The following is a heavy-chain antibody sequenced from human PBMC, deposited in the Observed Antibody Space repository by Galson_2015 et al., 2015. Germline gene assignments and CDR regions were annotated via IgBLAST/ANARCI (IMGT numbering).Heavy chain of an antibody. D-gene: IGHD2-2*01. J-gene: IGHJ6*02. CDR2: ISSSSSYI. CDR3: ARDILGYCSGTNNCYYYYGMDV. Sequence: SLRLSCAASGFTFSSYSMNWVRQAPGKGLEWVSSISSSSSYIYYADSVKGRFTISRDNAKNSLYLQMNSLGAEDTAVYYCARDILGYCSGTNNCYYYYGMDVWGQGTTVTVSS. V-gene: IGHV3-21*01. CDR1: GFTFSSYS.